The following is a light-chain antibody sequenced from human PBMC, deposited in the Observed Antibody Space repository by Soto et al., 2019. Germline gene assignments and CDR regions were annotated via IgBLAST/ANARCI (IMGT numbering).Light chain of an antibody. J-gene: IGKJ3*01. CDR3: QQYGSSHLT. Sequence: EIVLTQSPGTLSLSPGERATLSCRASQSVSSSYLAWYQQKPGQAPRLLIYGASSRATGIPDRFSGSGSGTDFTLTISRLEPEDFAVYYCQQYGSSHLTVGPGTKVDIK. CDR1: QSVSSSY. V-gene: IGKV3-20*01. CDR2: GAS.